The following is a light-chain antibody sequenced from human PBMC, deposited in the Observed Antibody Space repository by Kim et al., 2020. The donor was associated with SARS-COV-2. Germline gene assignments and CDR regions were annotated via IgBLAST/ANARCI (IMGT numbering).Light chain of an antibody. CDR1: RSVASI. CDR3: QHYDSWPT. J-gene: IGKJ4*01. Sequence: SPDARAPLSCRASRSVASILPWYLHNPRQAPRLLIYGASITATGVPARFSGRGSGTDFPLTISSLQSEDCVIYSCQHYDSWPTFGGGTKVDIK. V-gene: IGKV3-15*01. CDR2: GAS.